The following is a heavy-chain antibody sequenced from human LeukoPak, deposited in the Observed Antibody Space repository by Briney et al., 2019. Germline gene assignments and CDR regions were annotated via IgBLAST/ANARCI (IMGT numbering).Heavy chain of an antibody. V-gene: IGHV4-34*01. J-gene: IGHJ6*03. D-gene: IGHD3-3*01. CDR1: GGSFSGYY. CDR3: ARVTSPFYDFWSGYYRGYYYYYMDV. Sequence: PSETLSLTCAVYGGSFSGYYWSWIRQPPGKGLEWIGEVNHSGSTNYNPSLKSRVTISVDTSKNQFSLKLSSVTAADTAVYYCARVTSPFYDFWSGYYRGYYYYYMDVWGKGTTVTVSS. CDR2: VNHSGST.